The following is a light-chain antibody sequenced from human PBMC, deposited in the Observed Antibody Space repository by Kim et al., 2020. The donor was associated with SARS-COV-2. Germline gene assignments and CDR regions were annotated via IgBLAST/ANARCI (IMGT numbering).Light chain of an antibody. Sequence: GQSVTISCTGSISDIASYDYVSWYQQYPGKAPKLIIYDVTKRPSGVPDRFSGSKSANTASLTVSGLQAEDEADYYCSSYAGSNNGVFGGGTQLTVL. J-gene: IGLJ2*01. V-gene: IGLV2-8*01. CDR3: SSYAGSNNGV. CDR1: ISDIASYDY. CDR2: DVT.